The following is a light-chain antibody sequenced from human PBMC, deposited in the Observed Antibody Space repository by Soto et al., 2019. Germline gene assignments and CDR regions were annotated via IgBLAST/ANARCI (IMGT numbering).Light chain of an antibody. Sequence: EIVLTQSPATLSSSPGERATLSCRASQSVSSYLAWYQQKPVQAPRLLIYDAYNRATGIPARVSGSGSGTDITLTISRLQPEDFAVYYCQQRSNGRTVGPGTKVDIK. J-gene: IGKJ3*01. V-gene: IGKV3-11*01. CDR1: QSVSSY. CDR2: DAY. CDR3: QQRSNGRT.